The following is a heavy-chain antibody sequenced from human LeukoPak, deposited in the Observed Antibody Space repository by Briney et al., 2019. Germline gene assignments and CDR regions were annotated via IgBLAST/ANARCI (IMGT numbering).Heavy chain of an antibody. Sequence: ASVKVSCKASGYTFTSYGISWVRQAPGQGLEWMGWISAYNGNTNYAQKFQGRVTMTRDTSISTAYMELSRLRSDDTAVYYCARDQAPQYYDSSGYPPSDYWGQGTLVTVSS. D-gene: IGHD3-22*01. V-gene: IGHV1-18*01. J-gene: IGHJ4*02. CDR3: ARDQAPQYYDSSGYPPSDY. CDR2: ISAYNGNT. CDR1: GYTFTSYG.